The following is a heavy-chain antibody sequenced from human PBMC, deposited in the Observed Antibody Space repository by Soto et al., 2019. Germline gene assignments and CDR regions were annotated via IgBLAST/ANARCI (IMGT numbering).Heavy chain of an antibody. J-gene: IGHJ3*02. V-gene: IGHV3-66*01. D-gene: IGHD2-15*01. Sequence: GGSLRLSCAASGFTVSSNYMSWVRQAPGKGLEWVSVIYSGGSTYYADSVKGRFTISRDNSKNTLYLQMNSLRAEDTAVYYCAKDPVVVAAADAFDIWGQGTMVTVSS. CDR3: AKDPVVVAAADAFDI. CDR2: IYSGGST. CDR1: GFTVSSNY.